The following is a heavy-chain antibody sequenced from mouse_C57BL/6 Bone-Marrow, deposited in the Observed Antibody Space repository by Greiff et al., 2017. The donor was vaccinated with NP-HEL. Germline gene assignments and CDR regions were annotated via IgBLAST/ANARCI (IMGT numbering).Heavy chain of an antibody. CDR1: GFTFSSYA. V-gene: IGHV5-4*01. J-gene: IGHJ4*01. Sequence: EVQRVESGGGLVKPGGSLKLSCAASGFTFSSYAMSWVRQTPEKRLEWVATISDGGSYTYYPDNVKGRFTISRDNAKNTLYLQMSHLKSEDTAMYYCARDRVYYAMDYWGQGTSVTVSS. CDR2: ISDGGSYT. D-gene: IGHD3-1*01. CDR3: ARDRVYYAMDY.